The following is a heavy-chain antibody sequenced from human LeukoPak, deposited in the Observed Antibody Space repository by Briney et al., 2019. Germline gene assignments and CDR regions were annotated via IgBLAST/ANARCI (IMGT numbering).Heavy chain of an antibody. D-gene: IGHD2-15*01. Sequence: SETLSLTCSVSGVSINTGNYYCTWIRQPAGKGLQWIGRIFTGGTTNYSPSLKSRVTISVDTSKNQFSLKLSSVTAADTAVYYCARDRPGYCSGGSCYGDAFDIWGQGTMVTVSS. CDR2: IFTGGTT. CDR3: ARDRPGYCSGGSCYGDAFDI. J-gene: IGHJ3*02. CDR1: GVSINTGNYY. V-gene: IGHV4-61*02.